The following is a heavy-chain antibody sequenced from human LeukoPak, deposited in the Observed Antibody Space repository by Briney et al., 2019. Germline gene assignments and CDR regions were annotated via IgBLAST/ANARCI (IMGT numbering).Heavy chain of an antibody. V-gene: IGHV3-9*01. CDR1: GFTFDDYA. Sequence: GGSLRLSCAASGFTFDDYAMHWVRQAPGKGLEWVSGISWNSGSIGYADSVKGRFTISRDNAKNSLYLQMNSLRAEDTAVYYCAREAMAAEDAFDIWGQGTMVTVSS. CDR3: AREAMAAEDAFDI. J-gene: IGHJ3*02. CDR2: ISWNSGSI. D-gene: IGHD6-13*01.